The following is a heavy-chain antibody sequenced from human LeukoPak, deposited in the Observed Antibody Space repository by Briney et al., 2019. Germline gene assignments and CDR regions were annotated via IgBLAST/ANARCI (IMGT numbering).Heavy chain of an antibody. V-gene: IGHV2-70*11. CDR2: IDWDDDK. CDR1: GFSLSTSGMC. D-gene: IGHD1-26*01. Sequence: SGPTLVNPTQTLTLTCTFSGFSLSTSGMCVSWIRQPPGKALEWLARIDWDDDKYYSTSLKTRLTISKDTSKNQVVLTMTNMDPVDTATYYCVRLVNCGNDARPDYWGQGTLVTVSS. CDR3: VRLVNCGNDARPDY. J-gene: IGHJ4*02.